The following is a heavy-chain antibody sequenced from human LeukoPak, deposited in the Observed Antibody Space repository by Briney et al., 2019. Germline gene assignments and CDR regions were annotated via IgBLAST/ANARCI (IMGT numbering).Heavy chain of an antibody. CDR2: IKEDGSEK. Sequence: GGSLRLSCAASGFTFSRYWMSWVRQAPGKGLEWVANIKEDGSEKYYVDSVKGRFTISRDNAENSLYLLLNSLRVEDTAVYYCARGSTLGSCTSSSCHNWFDPWGQGTLVTVSS. D-gene: IGHD2-2*01. J-gene: IGHJ5*02. CDR1: GFTFSRYW. CDR3: ARGSTLGSCTSSSCHNWFDP. V-gene: IGHV3-7*04.